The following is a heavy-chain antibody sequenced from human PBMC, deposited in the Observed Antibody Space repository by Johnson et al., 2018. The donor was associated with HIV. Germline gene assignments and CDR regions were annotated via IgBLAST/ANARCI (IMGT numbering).Heavy chain of an antibody. V-gene: IGHV3-23*04. Sequence: MLLVESGGGLVQPGGSLRLSCAASKFIFSSYAMSWVRQGPGKGLEWVSGISGSGSSTHYAESVKGRFTISRDNSKNTLYLQMESLRVEDTAIYYCAKAWELLGRRAALDIWGQGTMVTVSS. CDR3: AKAWELLGRRAALDI. CDR1: KFIFSSYA. J-gene: IGHJ3*02. CDR2: ISGSGSST. D-gene: IGHD1-26*01.